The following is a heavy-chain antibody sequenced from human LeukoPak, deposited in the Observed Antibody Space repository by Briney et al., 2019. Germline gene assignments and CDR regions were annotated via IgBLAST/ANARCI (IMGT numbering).Heavy chain of an antibody. CDR3: ARLNDRADAFDI. V-gene: IGHV4-59*01. J-gene: IGHJ3*02. D-gene: IGHD3-22*01. CDR2: MYNSGST. CDR1: GGSISGFS. Sequence: SEALSLTCTVSGGSISGFSWSWIRQPPVKRLEWIGYMYNSGSTNYNPSLKSRVTISVDTSKNQFSLKLSSVTAADTAVYYCARLNDRADAFDIWGQGTMVTVSS.